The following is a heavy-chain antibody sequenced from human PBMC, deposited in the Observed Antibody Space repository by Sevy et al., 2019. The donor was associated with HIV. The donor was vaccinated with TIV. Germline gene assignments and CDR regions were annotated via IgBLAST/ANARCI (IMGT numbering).Heavy chain of an antibody. CDR3: ARGDTVLPTGGFDI. CDR1: GDSISNGEYY. V-gene: IGHV4-31*03. Sequence: SETLSLTCTVSGDSISNGEYYWTWIRQHPGKGLGWIGYIYYTGSTYYNPSLESRVTMSVDMAKNQFSLKLTSVTAADTAMYYCARGDTVLPTGGFDIWGRGTLVTVSS. D-gene: IGHD2-8*02. CDR2: IYYTGST. J-gene: IGHJ2*01.